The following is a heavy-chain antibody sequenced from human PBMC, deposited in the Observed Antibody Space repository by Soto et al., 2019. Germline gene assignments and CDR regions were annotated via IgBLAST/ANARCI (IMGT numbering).Heavy chain of an antibody. CDR1: GFTFSSFA. V-gene: IGHV3-23*01. CDR2: ISGSSGHT. Sequence: EVQLLESGGGLVQPGGSLRLSCAASGFTFSSFAMNWVRQAPGQGLEWVSAISGSSGHTYYADSVKGRFIISRDNSRNTLYWQMDSRSDDDAAVYYCSRVPSEYIWGSYLRYCDSCGPASLVTVSS. J-gene: IGHJ4*02. CDR3: SRVPSEYIWGSYLRYCDS. D-gene: IGHD3-16*02.